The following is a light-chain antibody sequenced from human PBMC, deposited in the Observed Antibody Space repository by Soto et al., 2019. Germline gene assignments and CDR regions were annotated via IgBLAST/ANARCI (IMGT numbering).Light chain of an antibody. V-gene: IGKV1-39*01. Sequence: DIQLTQSPSSLSASLGDSITITCRASETISTFLNWYQVQPGKAPRLLVYGASYLQVGVPVRFRGSGSGTLFTLTIDNLQREDVASYFCQQCFRAVLTFGGGTRVDIE. CDR3: QQCFRAVLT. J-gene: IGKJ4*01. CDR2: GAS. CDR1: ETISTF.